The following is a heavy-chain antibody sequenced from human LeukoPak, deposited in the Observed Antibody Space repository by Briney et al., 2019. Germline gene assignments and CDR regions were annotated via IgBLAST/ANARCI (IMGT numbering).Heavy chain of an antibody. CDR3: ARAGYSYGYVDY. Sequence: SETLSLTCTVSGGSISSSSYYWGWIRQPPGKGLEWIGSIYYSGSTWSSLRSRVTISIDTSKNKFSLKLSSVTAADTAVYYCARAGYSYGYVDYWGQGTLVTVSS. CDR2: IYYSGST. V-gene: IGHV4-39*07. CDR1: GGSISSSSYY. D-gene: IGHD5-18*01. J-gene: IGHJ4*02.